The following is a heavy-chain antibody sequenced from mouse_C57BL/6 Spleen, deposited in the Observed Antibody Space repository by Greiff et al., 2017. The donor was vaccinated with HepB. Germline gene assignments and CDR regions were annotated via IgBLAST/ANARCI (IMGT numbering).Heavy chain of an antibody. CDR2: IYPGDGDT. V-gene: IGHV1-82*01. CDR1: GYAFSSSW. CDR3: ARSGSGAY. Sequence: QVQLQQSGPELVKPGASVKISCKASGYAFSSSWMNWVKQRPGKGLEWIGRIYPGDGDTNYNGKFKGKATLTADKSSSTAYMQRSSLTSEDSAVYFCARSGSGAYWGQGTLVTVSA. D-gene: IGHD3-1*01. J-gene: IGHJ3*01.